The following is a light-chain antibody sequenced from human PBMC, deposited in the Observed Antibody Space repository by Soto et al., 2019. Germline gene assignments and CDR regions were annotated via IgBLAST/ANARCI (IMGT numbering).Light chain of an antibody. Sequence: DIQLTQSPSFLSASVGDRVTITCRASQGIGSFLAWYQQKPGKAPRLLIYSASTLQSGVSLRFSGSGSGTEFTLTISSLQSEDFATYYCQQFNSYPLTFGQGTKVEIK. J-gene: IGKJ1*01. V-gene: IGKV1-9*01. CDR1: QGIGSF. CDR3: QQFNSYPLT. CDR2: SAS.